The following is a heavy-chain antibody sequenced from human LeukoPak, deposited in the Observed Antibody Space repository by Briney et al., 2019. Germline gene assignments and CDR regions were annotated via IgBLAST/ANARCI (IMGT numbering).Heavy chain of an antibody. Sequence: ASETLSLTCTVSGGSISSGSYYWSWIRQPAGKGLEWIGRIYTSGSTNYNPSLKSRVTISVDTSKNQFSLKLSSVTAADTAVYYCAREASGHRVTAPDYWGQGTLVTVSS. CDR1: GGSISSGSYY. D-gene: IGHD3-10*01. J-gene: IGHJ4*02. CDR2: IYTSGST. V-gene: IGHV4-61*02. CDR3: AREASGHRVTAPDY.